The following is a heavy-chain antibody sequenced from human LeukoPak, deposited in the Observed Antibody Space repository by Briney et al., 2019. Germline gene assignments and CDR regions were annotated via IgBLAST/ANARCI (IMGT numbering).Heavy chain of an antibody. V-gene: IGHV3-7*02. Sequence: GGSLRLSCAASGFTFTRNWMSWVRQAPGKGLEWVANIKQDGSEKYYVDSVKGRFTISRDNSKNTLYLQMNSLIPDDTAVYYCAKGRQQWWTFDALDIWGQGTMVTVSS. J-gene: IGHJ3*02. CDR1: GFTFTRNW. D-gene: IGHD5-18*01. CDR3: AKGRQQWWTFDALDI. CDR2: IKQDGSEK.